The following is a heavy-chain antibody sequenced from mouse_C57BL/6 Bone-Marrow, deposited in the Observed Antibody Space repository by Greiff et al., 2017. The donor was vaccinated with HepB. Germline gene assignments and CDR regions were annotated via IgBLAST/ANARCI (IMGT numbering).Heavy chain of an antibody. Sequence: QVQLQQPGAELVMPGASVKLSCKASGYTFTSYWMHWVKQRPGQGLEWIGEIDPSDSYTNYNQKFKVKSTLTVDKSSSTAYMQLSSLTSEDSAVYYWARRSNYYGSSYFDYWGQGTTLTVSS. CDR3: ARRSNYYGSSYFDY. J-gene: IGHJ2*01. D-gene: IGHD1-1*01. CDR2: IDPSDSYT. CDR1: GYTFTSYW. V-gene: IGHV1-69*01.